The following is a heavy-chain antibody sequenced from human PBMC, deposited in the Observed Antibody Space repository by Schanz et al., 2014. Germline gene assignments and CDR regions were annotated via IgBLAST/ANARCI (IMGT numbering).Heavy chain of an antibody. CDR3: AKSLESCPGGRCSRGYFDY. J-gene: IGHJ4*02. D-gene: IGHD2-8*02. CDR2: ILGLASTT. V-gene: IGHV3-23*01. Sequence: EVQLLESGGGLVQPGGSLRLSCAASGFTFSTSAMSWVRQVPGKGLEWVSAILGLASTTYYADSVKGRFTISRDNSKNTLYLQMNSLRPEDTAVYYCAKSLESCPGGRCSRGYFDYWGQGTLVTVSS. CDR1: GFTFSTSA.